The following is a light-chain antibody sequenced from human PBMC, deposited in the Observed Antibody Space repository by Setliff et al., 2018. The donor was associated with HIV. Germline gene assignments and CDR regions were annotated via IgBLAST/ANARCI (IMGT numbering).Light chain of an antibody. Sequence: SYELTQPPSVSVAPGKTARITCGGNNIGSKNVHWYQQRPGRAPGLAIYYNNDRPSGIPERFSGSNSGNTATLTINRVEAGDEADYYCQVWDSTRNWVFGGGTKVTVL. CDR2: YNN. CDR1: NIGSKN. V-gene: IGLV3-21*04. J-gene: IGLJ3*02. CDR3: QVWDSTRNWV.